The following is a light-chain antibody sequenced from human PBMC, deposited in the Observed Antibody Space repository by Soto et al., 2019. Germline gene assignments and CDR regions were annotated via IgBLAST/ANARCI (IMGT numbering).Light chain of an antibody. V-gene: IGKV1-9*01. Sequence: IQMTQSPSTLSASVGYAVAITCLASQALSNCLALYQQKPGKAPDLLSYSASTLQSGVPSSFSGSGSETELSLTIRALQPEDFATYYCQQLRRYKITLAGGTKVDI. CDR3: QQLRRYKIT. CDR1: QALSNC. CDR2: SAS. J-gene: IGKJ4*01.